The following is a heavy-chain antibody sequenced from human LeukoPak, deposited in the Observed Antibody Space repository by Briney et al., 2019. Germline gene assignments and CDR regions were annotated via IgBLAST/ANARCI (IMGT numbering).Heavy chain of an antibody. CDR3: ARERSSGWYEGYYYYYMDV. CDR2: IYHSGST. D-gene: IGHD6-19*01. Sequence: PSETLSLTCAVSGGSISSGGYSWSWIRQPPGKGLEWIGYIYHSGSTYYNPSLKSRVTISVDRSKNQFSLKLSSVAAADTAVYYCARERSSGWYEGYYYYYMDVWGKGTTVTVSS. V-gene: IGHV4-30-2*01. J-gene: IGHJ6*03. CDR1: GGSISSGGYS.